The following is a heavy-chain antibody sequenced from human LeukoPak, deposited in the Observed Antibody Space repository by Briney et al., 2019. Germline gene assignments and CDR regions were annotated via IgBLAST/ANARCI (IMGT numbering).Heavy chain of an antibody. V-gene: IGHV1-69*04. CDR1: GGTFSSYA. J-gene: IGHJ4*02. Sequence: ASVKVSCKASGGTFSSYAISWVRQAPGQGLEWMERIIPILGIANYAQKFQGRVTITADKSTSTAYMELSSLRSEDTAVYYCASFRVVTAISHYWGQGTLVTVSS. D-gene: IGHD2-21*02. CDR2: IIPILGIA. CDR3: ASFRVVTAISHY.